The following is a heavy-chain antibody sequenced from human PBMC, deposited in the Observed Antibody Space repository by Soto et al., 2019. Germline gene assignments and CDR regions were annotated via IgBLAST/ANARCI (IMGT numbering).Heavy chain of an antibody. CDR1: GYTFSRYG. J-gene: IGHJ6*02. Sequence: QGQLVQSGPEVKKPGASVKVSCKTSGYTFSRYGISCVRQAPGQGLEWMGWISGYNGDTNYAQKVQGRVTMTIDTSTYTAYMALRSLTSDDTAIYYCAKNGQPPYYYYGMDVWGQGTTVTVSS. CDR3: AKNGQPPYYYYGMDV. CDR2: ISGYNGDT. D-gene: IGHD2-8*01. V-gene: IGHV1-18*01.